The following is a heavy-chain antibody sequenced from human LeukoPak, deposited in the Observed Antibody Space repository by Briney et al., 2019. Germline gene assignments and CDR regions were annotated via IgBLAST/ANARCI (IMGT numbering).Heavy chain of an antibody. CDR3: ATVGGLRFLEWLF. D-gene: IGHD3-3*01. CDR1: GYAFTSYG. J-gene: IGHJ4*02. CDR2: ISAYTGNT. V-gene: IGHV1-18*01. Sequence: ASVKVSCKASGYAFTSYGISWVRQAPGQGLEWMGWISAYTGNTNYAQNLQGRVTMTGDTSTDTAYMELSSLRFEDTAVYYCATVGGLRFLEWLFWGQGTLVTVSS.